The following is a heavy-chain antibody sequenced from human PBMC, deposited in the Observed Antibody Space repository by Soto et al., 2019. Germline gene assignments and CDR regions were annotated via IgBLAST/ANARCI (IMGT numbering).Heavy chain of an antibody. Sequence: QVQLQASGPGLVKPSQTLSLTCTVSGGSISRGAYYWSWIRQHQGKGLEWIGYIYYSGSTYSKPSLKSRVTISVDTSKNQFSLKLSSVTAADTAVYYCARLPQLTPRFDYWGPGTLVTVSS. J-gene: IGHJ4*01. V-gene: IGHV4-31*03. CDR1: GGSISRGAYY. CDR3: ARLPQLTPRFDY. D-gene: IGHD2-15*01. CDR2: IYYSGST.